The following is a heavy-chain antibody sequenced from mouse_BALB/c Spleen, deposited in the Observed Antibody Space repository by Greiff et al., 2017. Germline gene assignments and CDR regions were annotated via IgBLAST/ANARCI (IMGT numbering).Heavy chain of an antibody. CDR2: ISSGSSTI. V-gene: IGHV5-17*02. D-gene: IGHD1-2*01. Sequence: EVMLVESGGGLVKPGGSLKLSCAASGFAFSSFGMHWVRQAPEKGLEWVAYISSGSSTIYYADTVKGRFTISRDNPKNTLFLQMTSLRSEDTAMYYCARWITTAFDYWGQGTTLTVSS. J-gene: IGHJ2*01. CDR1: GFAFSSFG. CDR3: ARWITTAFDY.